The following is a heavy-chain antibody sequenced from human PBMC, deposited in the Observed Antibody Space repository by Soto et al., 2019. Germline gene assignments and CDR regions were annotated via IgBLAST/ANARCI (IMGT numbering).Heavy chain of an antibody. CDR1: GGTFSSYA. J-gene: IGHJ6*02. CDR3: ASHSGSSPEGRYYYGMDV. V-gene: IGHV1-69*12. CDR2: IISIFGTA. Sequence: QVQLVQSGAEVKKPGSSVKVSCKASGGTFSSYAISWVRQAPGQGLQWMGGIISIFGTADYAQKFQGRVTITADESTSTAYMEQSILRSEDPAVYYCASHSGSSPEGRYYYGMDVWGQGTTVTVSS. D-gene: IGHD1-26*01.